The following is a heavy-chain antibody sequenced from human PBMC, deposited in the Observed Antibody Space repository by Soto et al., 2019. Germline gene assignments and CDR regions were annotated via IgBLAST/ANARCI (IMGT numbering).Heavy chain of an antibody. CDR3: ARATVTTRGGLWPPGNFDY. Sequence: ASVKVSCKASGYTFTSYYMHWVRQAPGQGLEWMGIINPSGGSTSYAQKFQGRVTMTRDTSTSTVYMELSSLRSEDTAVYYCARATVTTRGGLWPPGNFDYWGQGTLVTVSS. J-gene: IGHJ4*02. CDR1: GYTFTSYY. V-gene: IGHV1-46*03. CDR2: INPSGGST. D-gene: IGHD4-17*01.